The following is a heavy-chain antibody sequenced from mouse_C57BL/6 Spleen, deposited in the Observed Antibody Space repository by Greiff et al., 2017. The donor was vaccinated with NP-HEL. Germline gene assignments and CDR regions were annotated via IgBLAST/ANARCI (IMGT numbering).Heavy chain of an antibody. CDR2: INPSNGGT. J-gene: IGHJ4*01. CDR3: ARPLNYYGSSYYAMDY. CDR1: GYTFTSYW. V-gene: IGHV1-53*01. Sequence: QVQLQQPGTELVKPGASVKLSCKASGYTFTSYWMHWVKQRPGQGLEWIGNINPSNGGTNYNEKFKSKATLTVDKSSSTAYMQLSSLTSEDSAVYYCARPLNYYGSSYYAMDYWGQGTSVTVSS. D-gene: IGHD1-1*01.